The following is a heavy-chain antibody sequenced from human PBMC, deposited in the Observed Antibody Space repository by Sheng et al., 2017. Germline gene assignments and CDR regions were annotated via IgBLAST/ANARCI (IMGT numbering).Heavy chain of an antibody. Sequence: QVQLVESGGGVVQPGRSLRLSCAASGFAFNQYAIHWVRQAPGKELEWVAVISTEGNNKHYADSVEGRFIISRDNSKNTLYLQMNDLRAEDTGVYYCAKEGDGDNWVCFDYWG. V-gene: IGHV3-30*01. J-gene: IGHJ4*01. CDR1: GFAFNQYA. D-gene: IGHD3-16*01. CDR3: AKEGDGDNWVCFDY. CDR2: ISTEGNNK.